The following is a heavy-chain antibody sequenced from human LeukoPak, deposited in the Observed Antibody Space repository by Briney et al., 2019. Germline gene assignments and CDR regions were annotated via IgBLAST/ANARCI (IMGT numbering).Heavy chain of an antibody. CDR1: GGSISGYY. CDR3: ARGRYYYGSGSSDY. CDR2: INHSGST. J-gene: IGHJ4*02. V-gene: IGHV4-34*01. D-gene: IGHD3-10*01. Sequence: PSETLSLTCTVSGGSISGYYWSWIRQPPGKGLEWIGEINHSGSTNYNPSLKSRVTISVDTSKNQFSLKLSSVTAADTAVYYCARGRYYYGSGSSDYWGQGTLVTVSS.